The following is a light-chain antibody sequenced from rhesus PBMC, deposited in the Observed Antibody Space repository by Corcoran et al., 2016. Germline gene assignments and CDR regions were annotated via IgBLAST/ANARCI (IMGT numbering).Light chain of an antibody. Sequence: EIVLTQSPATLSLSPGERATLSCRASQSVSSSLAWYHQKPGQAPRLLIYDASSRAPGIPERSRGSGSGTDFTLTISSREHEDVGVYYCQKYSNWWTVGQGTKVEIK. CDR1: QSVSSS. CDR2: DAS. J-gene: IGKJ1*01. CDR3: QKYSNWWT. V-gene: IGKV3-17*01.